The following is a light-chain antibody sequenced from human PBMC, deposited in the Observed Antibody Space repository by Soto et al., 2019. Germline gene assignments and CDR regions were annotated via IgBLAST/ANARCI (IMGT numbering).Light chain of an antibody. CDR1: QSVTSGY. CDR3: QQYGRSPLT. CDR2: GAS. V-gene: IGKV3-20*01. J-gene: IGKJ4*01. Sequence: EIVLTQSPGTLSLSLGEKVTLSCRASQSVTSGYLVWYQQKPGQPPRLLIYGASSRATGIPDRFSGSGSGTDFTLTISRLEPEDFAVYYCQQYGRSPLTFGGGTKVEIK.